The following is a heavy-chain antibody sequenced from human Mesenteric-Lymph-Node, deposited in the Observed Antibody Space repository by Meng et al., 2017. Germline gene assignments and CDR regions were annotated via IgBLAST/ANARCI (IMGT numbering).Heavy chain of an antibody. CDR3: NLVYLADAFDI. D-gene: IGHD2-2*02. CDR1: GGSFSAYY. Sequence: GSLRLSCAVYGGSFSAYYWSWIRQPPGKGLEWIGEINHSGSTNYNPSLKSRVTISVDTSKNQFSLKLSSVTAADTAVYYCNLVYLADAFDIWGQGTMVTVSS. V-gene: IGHV4-34*03. CDR2: INHSGST. J-gene: IGHJ3*02.